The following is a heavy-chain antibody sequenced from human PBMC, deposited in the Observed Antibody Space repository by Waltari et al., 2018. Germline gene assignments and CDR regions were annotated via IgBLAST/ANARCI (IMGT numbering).Heavy chain of an antibody. CDR3: AKDPARRAYYYYMDV. CDR1: GFTFSSYG. J-gene: IGHJ6*03. D-gene: IGHD6-6*01. Sequence: QVQLVESGGGVVQPGGSLRLSCAASGFTFSSYGMHWVRQAPGKGLEWVAFIRYDGSIKYYADSVKCRFTISRDNSKNTLYLQMNSLRAEDTAVYYCAKDPARRAYYYYMDVWGKGTTVTISS. CDR2: IRYDGSIK. V-gene: IGHV3-30*02.